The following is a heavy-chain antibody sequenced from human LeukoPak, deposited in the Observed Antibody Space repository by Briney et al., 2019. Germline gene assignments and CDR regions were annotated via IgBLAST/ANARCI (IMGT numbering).Heavy chain of an antibody. D-gene: IGHD2-15*01. J-gene: IGHJ6*02. CDR2: INPSGGST. CDR3: ARVRGYCSGGSCYSMDV. V-gene: IGHV1-46*01. Sequence: ASVKVSCKASGYTFTSYYMHWVRQAPGQGLEWMGIINPSGGSTSYAQKFQGRVTMTRDTSTSTVYMELSSLRSEDTAVYYCARVRGYCSGGSCYSMDVWGQGTTVTVPS. CDR1: GYTFTSYY.